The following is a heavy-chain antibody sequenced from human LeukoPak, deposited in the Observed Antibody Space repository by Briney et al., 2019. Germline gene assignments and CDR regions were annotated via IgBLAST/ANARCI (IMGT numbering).Heavy chain of an antibody. J-gene: IGHJ4*02. CDR1: GFTFSDYA. V-gene: IGHV3-23*01. Sequence: GGSLRLSCAASGFTFSDYAMNWVRQAPGKGLEWVSAISGSGGSTYYADSVKGRFTISRDNSKNTLYLQMNSLRAEDTAVYYCAKDRENDRYGPYYFDYWGQGTLVTVSS. CDR3: AKDRENDRYGPYYFDY. CDR2: ISGSGGST. D-gene: IGHD1-1*01.